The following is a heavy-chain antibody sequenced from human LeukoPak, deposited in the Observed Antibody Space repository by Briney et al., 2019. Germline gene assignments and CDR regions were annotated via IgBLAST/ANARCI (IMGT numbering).Heavy chain of an antibody. CDR1: GGSFSGYY. D-gene: IGHD3-16*01. CDR2: INHSGST. Sequence: SGTLSLTCAVYGGSFSGYYWSWIRQPPGKGLEWIGEINHSGSTNYNPSLKSRVTISVDTSKNQFSLKLSSVTAADTAVYYCARRHFYDYVWGSHSYGMDVWGQGTTVTVSS. CDR3: ARRHFYDYVWGSHSYGMDV. J-gene: IGHJ6*02. V-gene: IGHV4-34*01.